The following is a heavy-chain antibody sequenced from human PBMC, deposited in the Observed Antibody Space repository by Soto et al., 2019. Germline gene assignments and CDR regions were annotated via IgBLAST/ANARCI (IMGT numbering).Heavy chain of an antibody. CDR2: ISGSGGST. D-gene: IGHD2-15*01. Sequence: EVQLLESGGGLVQPGGSLRLSCAASGFTFSSYAMSWVRQAPGKGLEWVSAISGSGGSTYYADSVKGRFTISRDNSKNTLSLQMNSLRAEDTAVYYCAKDRSLDCSGGSCYKLFDYWGQGTLVTVSS. V-gene: IGHV3-23*01. J-gene: IGHJ4*02. CDR3: AKDRSLDCSGGSCYKLFDY. CDR1: GFTFSSYA.